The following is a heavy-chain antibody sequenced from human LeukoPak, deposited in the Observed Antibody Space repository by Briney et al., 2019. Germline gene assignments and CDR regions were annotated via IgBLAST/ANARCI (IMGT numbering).Heavy chain of an antibody. V-gene: IGHV4-59*12. CDR2: IYYSGST. J-gene: IGHJ4*02. D-gene: IGHD6-13*01. CDR1: GGSISSYY. Sequence: SETLSLTCTVSGGSISSYYWSWIRQPPGKGLEWIGYIYYSGSTNYNPSLKSRVTISVDTSKNQFSLKLSSVTAADTAVYYCARGEGGRYSSSWYGPYPLDYWGQGTLVTVSS. CDR3: ARGEGGRYSSSWYGPYPLDY.